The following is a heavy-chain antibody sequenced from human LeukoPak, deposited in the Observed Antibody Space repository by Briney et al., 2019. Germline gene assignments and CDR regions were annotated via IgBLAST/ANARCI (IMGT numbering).Heavy chain of an antibody. CDR1: GFTFSSYW. CDR3: ARDPATTGTTWYFDL. J-gene: IGHJ2*01. Sequence: GGSLRLSCAASGFTFSSYWMHWVRQAPGKGLVWVPRINSDGSSTSYADSVKGRFTISRDNAKNTLYLQMNSLRAEDTAVYYCARDPATTGTTWYFDLWGRGTLVTVSS. D-gene: IGHD1-1*01. V-gene: IGHV3-74*01. CDR2: INSDGSST.